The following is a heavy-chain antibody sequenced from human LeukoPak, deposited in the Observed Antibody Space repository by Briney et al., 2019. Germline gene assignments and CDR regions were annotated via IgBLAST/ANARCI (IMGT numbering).Heavy chain of an antibody. V-gene: IGHV3-21*01. CDR3: ARDFPRGYYYGSGTPDY. CDR1: GFTFSSYT. J-gene: IGHJ4*02. Sequence: GGSLRLSCAASGFTFSSYTINWVRQAPGKGLEWVSSITSTSTYIYYADSVKGRFTISRDNAKNTLYLQMNSLRAEDTAVYYCARDFPRGYYYGSGTPDYWGQGTLVTVSS. D-gene: IGHD3-10*01. CDR2: ITSTSTYI.